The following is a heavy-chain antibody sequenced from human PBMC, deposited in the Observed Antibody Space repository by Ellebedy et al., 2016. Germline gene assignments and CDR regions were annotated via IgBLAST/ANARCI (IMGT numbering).Heavy chain of an antibody. Sequence: SETLSLTCTVSGGSISSGNYYWSWIRQSPGKGLEWIGYIYYSGSTYYNPSLKSRVTISVDTSKNQFSLKLSSVTAADTAVYYCARASLEVRGVIMYYFDYWGQGTLVTVSS. CDR2: IYYSGST. J-gene: IGHJ4*02. D-gene: IGHD3-10*01. CDR3: ARASLEVRGVIMYYFDY. CDR1: GGSISSGNYY. V-gene: IGHV4-30-4*01.